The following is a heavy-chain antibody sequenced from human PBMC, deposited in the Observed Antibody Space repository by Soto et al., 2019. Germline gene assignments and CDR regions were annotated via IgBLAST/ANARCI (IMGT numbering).Heavy chain of an antibody. CDR1: GGTFSSYA. J-gene: IGHJ4*02. V-gene: IGHV1-69*01. Sequence: GASVKVSCKASGGTFSSYAISWVRQAPGQGLEWMGGIIPIFGTANYAQKSQGRVTITADESTSTAYMELSSLRSEDTAVYYCARAYYYYDSSGPFDYWGQGTLVTVSS. CDR2: IIPIFGTA. D-gene: IGHD3-22*01. CDR3: ARAYYYYDSSGPFDY.